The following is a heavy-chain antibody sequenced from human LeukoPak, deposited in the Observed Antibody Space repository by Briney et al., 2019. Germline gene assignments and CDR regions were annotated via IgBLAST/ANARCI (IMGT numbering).Heavy chain of an antibody. V-gene: IGHV3-23*01. CDR3: AKGPSNIAARNWFDP. J-gene: IGHJ5*02. CDR1: GFTFSSYA. Sequence: PGGSLRLSCAVSGFTFSSYAMSWVRQPPGRGLEWVSAISCSGGSTYYADSVKGRFTISRNNSRNTLYLKMNILRAEDTAVYYCAKGPSNIAARNWFDPWGQGTLVTVSS. CDR2: ISCSGGST. D-gene: IGHD6-6*01.